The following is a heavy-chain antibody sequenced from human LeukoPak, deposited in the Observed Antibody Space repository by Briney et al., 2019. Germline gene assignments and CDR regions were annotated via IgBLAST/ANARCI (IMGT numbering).Heavy chain of an antibody. J-gene: IGHJ4*02. CDR1: GFTFSSYA. CDR3: ARGPRIQLWFAY. D-gene: IGHD5-18*01. Sequence: GGSLRLSCAASGFTFSSYAMSWVRQAPGKGLEWVSAISGSGGSTYYADSVKGRFTISRDNSKNTLYLQMNSLRAEDTAVYYCARGPRIQLWFAYWGQGTLVTVSS. CDR2: ISGSGGST. V-gene: IGHV3-23*01.